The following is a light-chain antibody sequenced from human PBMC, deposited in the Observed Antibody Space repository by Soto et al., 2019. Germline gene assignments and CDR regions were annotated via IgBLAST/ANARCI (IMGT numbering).Light chain of an antibody. CDR2: GAS. CDR3: QQYNNWPTWS. V-gene: IGKV3-15*01. CDR1: QSVGRN. J-gene: IGKJ1*01. Sequence: EIVMTQSPAILSVSPGERATLSCRASQSVGRNIAWYQQKPGQAPRLLIHGASTRATGIPARVSGSASGTEFTLTISSLQSEDFAVYYCQQYNNWPTWSFGQGTKVEVK.